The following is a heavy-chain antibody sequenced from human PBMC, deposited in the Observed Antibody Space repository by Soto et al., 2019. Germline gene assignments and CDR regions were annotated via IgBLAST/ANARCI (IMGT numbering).Heavy chain of an antibody. D-gene: IGHD5-12*01. CDR2: INHSGST. CDR3: ARGTRRRRELVAVTKNTYFDY. J-gene: IGHJ4*02. V-gene: IGHV4-34*01. CDR1: GGSFSGYY. Sequence: SETLSLTCAVYGGSFSGYYWSWIRQPPGKGLEWIGEINHSGSTNYNPSLKSRVTISVDTSKNQFSLKLSSVTAADTAVYYCARGTRRRRELVAVTKNTYFDYWGQGTLVTVSS.